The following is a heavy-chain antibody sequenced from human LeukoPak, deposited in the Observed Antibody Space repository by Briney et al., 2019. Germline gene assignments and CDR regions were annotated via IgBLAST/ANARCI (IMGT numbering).Heavy chain of an antibody. CDR2: IYYSGST. Sequence: SETLSLTCTVSGGSISSSSYYWGWIRQPPGKGLEWIGSIYYSGSTYYNPSLKSRVTISVDTSKNQFSLKLSSVTAADTAVYYCARTLSLHSYDYVWGSYRIRFDYWGQGTLVTVSS. V-gene: IGHV4-39*01. CDR1: GGSISSSSYY. J-gene: IGHJ4*02. CDR3: ARTLSLHSYDYVWGSYRIRFDY. D-gene: IGHD3-16*02.